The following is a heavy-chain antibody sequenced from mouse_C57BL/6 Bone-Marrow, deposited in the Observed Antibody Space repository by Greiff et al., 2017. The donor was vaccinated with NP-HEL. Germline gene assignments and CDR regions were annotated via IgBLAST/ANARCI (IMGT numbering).Heavy chain of an antibody. CDR2: INPSTGGT. V-gene: IGHV1-42*01. J-gene: IGHJ3*01. CDR1: GYSFTGYY. D-gene: IGHD2-14*01. CDR3: ARRNYYRAWFAY. Sequence: EVKLMESGPELVKPGASVKISCKASGYSFTGYYMNWVKQSPEKSLEWIGEINPSTGGTTYNQKFKAKATLTVDKSSSTAYMQLKSLTSEDSAVYYCARRNYYRAWFAYWGQGTLVTVSA.